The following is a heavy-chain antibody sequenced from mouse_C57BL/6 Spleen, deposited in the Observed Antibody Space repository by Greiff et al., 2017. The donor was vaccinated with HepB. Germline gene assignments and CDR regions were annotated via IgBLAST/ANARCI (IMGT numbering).Heavy chain of an antibody. CDR2: IYPGDGDT. D-gene: IGHD1-1*01. V-gene: IGHV1-82*01. CDR3: ARPNYYGSSYYFDY. CDR1: GYAFSSSW. Sequence: QVQLQQSGPELVKPGASVKISCKASGYAFSSSWMNWVKQRPGKGLEWIGRIYPGDGDTNYNGKFKGKATLTADKSSSTAYMQLSSLTSEDSAVYFCARPNYYGSSYYFDYWGQVTTLTVSS. J-gene: IGHJ2*01.